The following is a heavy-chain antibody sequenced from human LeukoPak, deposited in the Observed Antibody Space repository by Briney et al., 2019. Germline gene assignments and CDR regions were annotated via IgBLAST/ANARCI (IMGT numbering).Heavy chain of an antibody. Sequence: SETLSLTCAVSGYSISSGYYWGWIRQPPGKGLEWIGSIYHSGSTYYNPSLKSRVTISVDTSKNQFSLKLSSVTAADTAVYYCARDSEDGLLWFGAYGMDVWGKGTTVTVSS. CDR2: IYHSGST. CDR1: GYSISSGYY. V-gene: IGHV4-38-2*02. CDR3: ARDSEDGLLWFGAYGMDV. J-gene: IGHJ6*04. D-gene: IGHD3-10*01.